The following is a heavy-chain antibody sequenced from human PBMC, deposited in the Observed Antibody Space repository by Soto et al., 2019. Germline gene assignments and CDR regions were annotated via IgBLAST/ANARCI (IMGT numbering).Heavy chain of an antibody. D-gene: IGHD3-10*01. J-gene: IGHJ6*03. CDR2: MNPNSGNT. V-gene: IGHV1-8*01. CDR3: ARAGTLLWFGELLDGYYYYMDV. Sequence: ASVKGACKASGYTFTSYDINWVRQATGQGLEWMGWMNPNSGNTGYAQKLQGRVTMTRNTSISAAYMELSSLRSEDTAVYYCARAGTLLWFGELLDGYYYYMDVWGKGTTVTVSS. CDR1: GYTFTSYD.